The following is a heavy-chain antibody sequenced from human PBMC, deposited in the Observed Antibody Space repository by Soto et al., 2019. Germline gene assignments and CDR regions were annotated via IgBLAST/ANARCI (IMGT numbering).Heavy chain of an antibody. J-gene: IGHJ4*02. CDR1: GFSFGSYA. CDR3: ARWSYLDY. Sequence: TGGSLRLSCAASGFSFGSYALSWVRQAPGKGLEWVSTISGSDGKTFYADSVKGRFSISRDTSQSTLYLQMNSLRADDTAMYYCARWSYLDYWGQDTRVTVSS. D-gene: IGHD3-3*01. V-gene: IGHV3-23*01. CDR2: ISGSDGKT.